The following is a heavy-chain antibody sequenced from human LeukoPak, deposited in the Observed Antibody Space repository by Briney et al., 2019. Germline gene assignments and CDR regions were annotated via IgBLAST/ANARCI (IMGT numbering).Heavy chain of an antibody. CDR2: ISSSSSTI. CDR3: ARVTPYYYYYTDV. D-gene: IGHD4-23*01. CDR1: GFTFSSYS. J-gene: IGHJ6*03. Sequence: GGSLRLSCAASGFTFSSYSMNWVRQAPGKGLEWLSYISSSSSTIYYADSVKGRFTISGDNAKNSLFLQMNSLRAEDTAVYYCARVTPYYYYYTDVWGKGTTVTVSS. V-gene: IGHV3-48*01.